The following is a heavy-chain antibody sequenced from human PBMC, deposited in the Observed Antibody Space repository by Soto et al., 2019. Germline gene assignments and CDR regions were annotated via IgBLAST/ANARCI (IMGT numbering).Heavy chain of an antibody. CDR1: GFTFSSYG. Sequence: QVQLVESGGGVVQPGRSLRLSCAASGFTFSSYGMHWVRQAPGKGLEWVAVISYDGSNKYYADSVKGRFTISRDNSKNTLYLQMNSLRAEDTAVYYCANDGAAYSSYWGQGTLVTVSS. V-gene: IGHV3-30*18. CDR3: ANDGAAYSSY. CDR2: ISYDGSNK. J-gene: IGHJ4*02. D-gene: IGHD6-19*01.